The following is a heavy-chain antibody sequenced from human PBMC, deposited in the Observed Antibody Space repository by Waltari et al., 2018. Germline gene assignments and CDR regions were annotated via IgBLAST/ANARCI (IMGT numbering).Heavy chain of an antibody. CDR3: ARGYCSGGSCSRAFDI. D-gene: IGHD2-15*01. CDR2: IYHSGST. Sequence: QVQLQESGPGLVKPSETLSLTCTVSGYSISSGYYWGWIRQPPGKGLEWIGSIYHSGSTYYNPSLKSRVTISVDTSKNQFSLKLSSVTAADTAVYYCARGYCSGGSCSRAFDIWGQGTMVTVSS. CDR1: GYSISSGYY. J-gene: IGHJ3*02. V-gene: IGHV4-38-2*02.